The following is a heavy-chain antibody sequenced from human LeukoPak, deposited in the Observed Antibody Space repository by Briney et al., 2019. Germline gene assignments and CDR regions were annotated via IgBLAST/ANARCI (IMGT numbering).Heavy chain of an antibody. CDR3: ARGLLVGSTGYYIDY. V-gene: IGHV4-59*01. CDR2: IYYSGST. J-gene: IGHJ4*02. CDR1: GGSISGYY. D-gene: IGHD1-26*01. Sequence: PSETLSLTCTASGGSISGYYLIWIRQPPGKGLEWIGYIYYSGSTNYHPSLRSRVTLSVDTSKKQFSLKLSSVTAADTAVYYCARGLLVGSTGYYIDYWGQGTLVTVSS.